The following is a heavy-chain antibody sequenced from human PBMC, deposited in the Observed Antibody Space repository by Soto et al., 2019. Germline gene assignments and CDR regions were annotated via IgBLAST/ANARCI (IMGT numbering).Heavy chain of an antibody. Sequence: PSETLSLTCTVSGGSISSGGYYWSWIRQHPGKGLEWIGCIYYSGSTYYNPSLKSRVTISVDTSKNQFSLKLSSVTAADTAVYYCASEKRSYYYYYGMDVWGQGTTVTVPS. CDR3: ASEKRSYYYYYGMDV. J-gene: IGHJ6*02. CDR2: IYYSGST. V-gene: IGHV4-31*03. CDR1: GGSISSGGYY.